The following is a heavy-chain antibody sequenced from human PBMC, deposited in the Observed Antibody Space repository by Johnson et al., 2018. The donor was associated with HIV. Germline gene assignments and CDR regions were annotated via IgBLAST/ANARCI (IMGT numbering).Heavy chain of an antibody. V-gene: IGHV3-33*01. CDR1: GFTFSSYG. Sequence: ESGGGVVQPGGSLRLSCAASGFTFSSYGMHWVRQAPGKGLEWVAVIWYDGSNKYYADSMKGRFTISRDNTKNMVYLQMNSLRPEDTAVYYCARERYGSQAIDAFDIWGQGTLVTVSS. D-gene: IGHD2-15*01. J-gene: IGHJ3*02. CDR3: ARERYGSQAIDAFDI. CDR2: IWYDGSNK.